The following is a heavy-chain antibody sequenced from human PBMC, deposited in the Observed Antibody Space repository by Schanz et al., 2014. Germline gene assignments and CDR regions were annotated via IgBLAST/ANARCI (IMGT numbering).Heavy chain of an antibody. CDR2: IYSSGST. D-gene: IGHD2-2*02. V-gene: IGHV3-66*01. J-gene: IGHJ4*02. Sequence: EVQLLESGGGLVQPGGSLRLSCAASGFTVSNSYIHWVRQAPGKGLEWVSTIYSSGSTYYADSVRGRFTISRDNAKNSLFLQMNSLRAEDTAVYYCAGGEYQLLYGNWGQGTLVTVSS. CDR3: AGGEYQLLYGN. CDR1: GFTVSNSY.